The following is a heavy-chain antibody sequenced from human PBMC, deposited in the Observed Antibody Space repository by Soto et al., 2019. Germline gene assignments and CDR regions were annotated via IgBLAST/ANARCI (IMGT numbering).Heavy chain of an antibody. V-gene: IGHV4-59*01. Sequence: SETLSLTCTVSGGSISSYYWSWIRQPPGKGLEWIGYIYYSGSTNYNPSLKSRVTISVDTSKNQFSLKLSSVTAADTAVYYCARVSVSHARYCSGGSCYSDYYYMDVWGKGTTVTVSS. J-gene: IGHJ6*03. CDR1: GGSISSYY. CDR3: ARVSVSHARYCSGGSCYSDYYYMDV. D-gene: IGHD2-15*01. CDR2: IYYSGST.